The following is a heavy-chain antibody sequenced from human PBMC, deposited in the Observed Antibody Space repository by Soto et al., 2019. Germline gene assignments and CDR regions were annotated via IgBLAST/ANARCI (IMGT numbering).Heavy chain of an antibody. J-gene: IGHJ6*02. CDR2: ISYDGSNK. CDR3: AKDGFNYDFWSGYPYYYYYGMDV. CDR1: GFTFSSYG. V-gene: IGHV3-30*18. Sequence: GGSLRLSCAASGFTFSSYGMHWVRQAPGKGLEWVAVISYDGSNKYYVDSVKGRFTISRDNSKNTLYLQMNSLRAEDTAVYYCAKDGFNYDFWSGYPYYYYYGMDVWGQGTTVTVSS. D-gene: IGHD3-3*01.